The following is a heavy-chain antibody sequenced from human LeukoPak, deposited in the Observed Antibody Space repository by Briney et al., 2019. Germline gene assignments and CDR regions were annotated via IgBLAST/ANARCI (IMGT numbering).Heavy chain of an antibody. CDR2: MNPNSGNT. D-gene: IGHD1-26*01. CDR3: ARAQGSYYHYYMDV. J-gene: IGHJ6*03. CDR1: GYTFTSYD. Sequence: ASVKVSCKASGYTFTSYDINWVRQATGQGLEWMGWMNPNSGNTGYARKFQGRVTMTRDMSTSTVNMELSGLRSEDTAVYYCARAQGSYYHYYMDVWGKGTTVTVSS. V-gene: IGHV1-8*02.